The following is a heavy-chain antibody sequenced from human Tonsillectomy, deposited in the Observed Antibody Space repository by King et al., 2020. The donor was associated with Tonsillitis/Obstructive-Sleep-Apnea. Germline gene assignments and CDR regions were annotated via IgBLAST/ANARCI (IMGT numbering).Heavy chain of an antibody. V-gene: IGHV2-26*01. Sequence: FTLKESGPVLVKPTETLTLTCTVSGFSLSDGRMGVSWIRQPPGKALEWLAHIFSNDEESYSTSLKSRLSISKDTSKSQVVLTMTNMDPVDTATYYCARIRGMSTITSQGIRTYNWFDPWGQGTLVTVSS. CDR2: IFSNDEE. J-gene: IGHJ5*02. D-gene: IGHD5-24*01. CDR1: GFSLSDGRMG. CDR3: ARIRGMSTITSQGIRTYNWFDP.